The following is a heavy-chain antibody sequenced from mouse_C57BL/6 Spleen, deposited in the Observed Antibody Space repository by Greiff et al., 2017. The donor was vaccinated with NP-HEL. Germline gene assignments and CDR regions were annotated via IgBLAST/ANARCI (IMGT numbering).Heavy chain of an antibody. CDR2: IDPEDGDT. CDR1: GFNIKDYY. Sequence: VQLQQSGAELVRPGASVKLSCTASGFNIKDYYMHWVKQRPEQGLEWIGRIDPEDGDTEYAPKFQGKATMTADTSSNTAYLQLSSLTSEDTAVYYCTLYYYGSSYGGGMDYWGQGTSVTVSS. CDR3: TLYYYGSSYGGGMDY. D-gene: IGHD1-1*01. V-gene: IGHV14-1*01. J-gene: IGHJ4*01.